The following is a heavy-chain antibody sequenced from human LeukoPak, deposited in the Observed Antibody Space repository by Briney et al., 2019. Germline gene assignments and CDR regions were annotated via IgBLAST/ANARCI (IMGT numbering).Heavy chain of an antibody. CDR1: GFTFSSYG. V-gene: IGHV3-30*02. J-gene: IGHJ5*02. CDR3: AKGMTTVFNWFDP. CDR2: IRYDGSNK. D-gene: IGHD4-17*01. Sequence: GRSLRLSCAASGFTFSSYGMHWVRQAPGKGLEWVAFIRYDGSNKYYADSVKGRFTISRDNSKNTLYLQMNSLRAEDTAVYYCAKGMTTVFNWFDPWGQGTLVTVSS.